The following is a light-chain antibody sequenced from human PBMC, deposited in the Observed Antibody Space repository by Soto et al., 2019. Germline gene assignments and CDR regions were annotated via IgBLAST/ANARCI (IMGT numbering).Light chain of an antibody. J-gene: IGLJ1*01. V-gene: IGLV2-14*01. CDR2: DVS. CDR3: SSYTSSSIV. Sequence: QSALTQPASVSGSPGQSITTSCTGTSSDVGGYNYVSWYQQHPGKAPKLMIYDVSNRPSGVSNRFSGSKSGNTASLTISGLQAEDEADYYCSSYTSSSIVFGTGTKVTVL. CDR1: SSDVGGYNY.